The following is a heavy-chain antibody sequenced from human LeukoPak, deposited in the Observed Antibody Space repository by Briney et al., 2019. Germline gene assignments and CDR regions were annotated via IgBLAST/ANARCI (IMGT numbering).Heavy chain of an antibody. D-gene: IGHD1-26*01. V-gene: IGHV4-59*01. CDR1: GGSISSYY. CDR3: AGDRWGNWFDP. Sequence: PSETLSLTCTVSGGSISSYYWSWLRQPPGKGLEWIGNIYYSGRTNYNPSLKSRVTISVDTSKNHFSLKLSSVTAADTAVYYCAGDRWGNWFDPWGQGTLVTVSS. CDR2: IYYSGRT. J-gene: IGHJ5*02.